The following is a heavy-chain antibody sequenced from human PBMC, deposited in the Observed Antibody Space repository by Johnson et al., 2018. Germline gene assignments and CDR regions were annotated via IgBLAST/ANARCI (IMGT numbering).Heavy chain of an antibody. Sequence: QVQLVQSGGGVVQPGRSXRLSCVASGFNFRSYAMNWVRQAPGKGLEWVAVISYDGNNKYYADYVKGRFTISRDNSKNSLYLQMNSLRGEDTAVYYCVHPEQGSERRAEYFQHWGQGTLVTVSS. D-gene: IGHD1-1*01. V-gene: IGHV3-30*04. CDR2: ISYDGNNK. CDR3: VHPEQGSERRAEYFQH. CDR1: GFNFRSYA. J-gene: IGHJ1*01.